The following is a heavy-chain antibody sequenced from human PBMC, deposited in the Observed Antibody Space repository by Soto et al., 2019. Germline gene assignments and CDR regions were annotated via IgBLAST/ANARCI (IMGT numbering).Heavy chain of an antibody. Sequence: QVQLVESGGGVVQPGRSLRLSCAASGFTFSSYGMHWVRQAPGKGLEWVAVISYDGSNKYYADSVKGRFTISRDNSKNTLYLQMNSLRAEDTAVYYCAGEGGDFWSGYSGLNWFDPWGPGTLVTVSS. J-gene: IGHJ5*02. CDR2: ISYDGSNK. CDR3: AGEGGDFWSGYSGLNWFDP. CDR1: GFTFSSYG. D-gene: IGHD3-3*01. V-gene: IGHV3-30*03.